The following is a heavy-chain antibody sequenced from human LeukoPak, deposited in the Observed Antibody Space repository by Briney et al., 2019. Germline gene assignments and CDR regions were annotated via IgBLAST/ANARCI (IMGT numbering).Heavy chain of an antibody. CDR3: AKSSMGKQWLTVDY. CDR1: GFTFSSYG. D-gene: IGHD6-19*01. J-gene: IGHJ4*02. CDR2: ISYDGSNK. V-gene: IGHV3-30*18. Sequence: PGGSLRLSCAASGFTFSSYGMHWVRQAPGKGLEWVAVISYDGSNKYYADSVKGRFTISRDNSKNTLYLQMNSLRAEDTAVYYCAKSSMGKQWLTVDYWGQGTLVTVSS.